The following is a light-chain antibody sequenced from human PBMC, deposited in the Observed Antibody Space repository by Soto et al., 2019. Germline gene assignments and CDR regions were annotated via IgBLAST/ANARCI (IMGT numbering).Light chain of an antibody. CDR1: QNVNSN. V-gene: IGKV3-15*01. Sequence: EIVMTQSPVTLSVSPGERATLSCRASQNVNSNLAWYQQKPGQAPRLLIYGASTRATGIPVRFSGSGSGAEFTLTITSPQSEDFAVYYCQQYNDWPRTFGRGTKVEIK. CDR3: QQYNDWPRT. CDR2: GAS. J-gene: IGKJ1*01.